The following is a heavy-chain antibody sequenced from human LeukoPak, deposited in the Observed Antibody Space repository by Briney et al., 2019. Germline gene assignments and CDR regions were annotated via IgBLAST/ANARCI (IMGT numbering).Heavy chain of an antibody. CDR1: GFTFRNYY. V-gene: IGHV3-23*01. CDR2: ISGSGGST. Sequence: GGSLRLSCVASGFTFRNYYMHWVRQVPGKGLEWVSAISGSGGSTYYADSVKGRFTISRDNSKNTLYLQMNSLRAEDTAVYYCAKRNYFDYWGQGTLVTVSS. CDR3: AKRNYFDY. J-gene: IGHJ4*02.